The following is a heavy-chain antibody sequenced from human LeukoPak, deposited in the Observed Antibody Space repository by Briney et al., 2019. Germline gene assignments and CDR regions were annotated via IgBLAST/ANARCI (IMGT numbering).Heavy chain of an antibody. CDR3: ARTTEAHSWRTRYYDYYMDV. D-gene: IGHD6-13*01. CDR1: GVSISSYY. Sequence: PSETLSLTCTVSGVSISSYYWSWIRQPAGKGLEWIGRIYTSGSSNYNPSLKSRVTMSVDTSKNQFSLKLSSVTAADTAVYYCARTTEAHSWRTRYYDYYMDVWGKGTTVTVSS. CDR2: IYTSGSS. V-gene: IGHV4-4*07. J-gene: IGHJ6*03.